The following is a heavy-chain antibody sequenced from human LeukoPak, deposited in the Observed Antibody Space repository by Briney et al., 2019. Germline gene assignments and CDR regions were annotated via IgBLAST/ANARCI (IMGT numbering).Heavy chain of an antibody. CDR1: GFTFSSYG. J-gene: IGHJ4*02. CDR3: ARDRRGGYSYGFLDY. D-gene: IGHD5-18*01. Sequence: GGSLRLSCAASGFTFSSYGMSWVRQAPGKGLEWVSSISSSSSYIYYADSVKGRFTISRDNAKNSLYLQMNSLRAEDTAVYYCARDRRGGYSYGFLDYWGQGTLVTVSS. V-gene: IGHV3-21*01. CDR2: ISSSSSYI.